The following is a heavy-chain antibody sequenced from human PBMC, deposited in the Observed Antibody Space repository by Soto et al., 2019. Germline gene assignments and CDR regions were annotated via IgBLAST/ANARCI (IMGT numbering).Heavy chain of an antibody. CDR3: ARGADYDSSGIRLNWFDP. V-gene: IGHV4-31*03. CDR2: IYYSGST. J-gene: IGHJ5*02. CDR1: GGSISSGGYY. D-gene: IGHD3-22*01. Sequence: PSETLSLTCTVSGGSISSGGYYWSWIRQHPGKGLEWIGYIYYSGSTYYNPSLKSRVTISVDTSKNQFSLKLSSVTAADTAVYYCARGADYDSSGIRLNWFDPWGQGTLVTVSS.